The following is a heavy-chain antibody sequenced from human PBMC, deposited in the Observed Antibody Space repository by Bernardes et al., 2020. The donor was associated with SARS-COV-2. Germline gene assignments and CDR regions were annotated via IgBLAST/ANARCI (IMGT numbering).Heavy chain of an antibody. CDR2: SRNKGSSYRT. J-gene: IGHJ4*02. Sequence: GRSLRVSCVASGFTLTDHFIDWVRQAPGKGLEWVGRSRNKGSSYRTEFAASVKGRFTISRDDSKNSLYLQMNGLRTEDTAVYYCARLYYDGSIFNPFDLWGQGTLVIVSS. CDR3: ARLYYDGSIFNPFDL. V-gene: IGHV3-72*01. D-gene: IGHD3-22*01. CDR1: GFTLTDHF.